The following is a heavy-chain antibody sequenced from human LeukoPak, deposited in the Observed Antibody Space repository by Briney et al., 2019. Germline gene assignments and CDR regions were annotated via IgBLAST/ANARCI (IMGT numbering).Heavy chain of an antibody. J-gene: IGHJ4*02. V-gene: IGHV1-2*02. Sequence: ASVKVSFKDSRYTFTGYYLHWVRQAPGQGLEWMGWIYPNTGGTKSTQKFQGRVSMTRDTAISTAYMEINRLTSDDTAVYYCAREPGTATGYWGQGTLVTVSP. CDR3: AREPGTATGY. D-gene: IGHD1-1*01. CDR2: IYPNTGGT. CDR1: RYTFTGYY.